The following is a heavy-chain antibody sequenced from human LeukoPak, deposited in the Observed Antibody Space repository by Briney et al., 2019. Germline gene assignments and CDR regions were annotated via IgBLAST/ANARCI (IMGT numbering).Heavy chain of an antibody. CDR3: ATQILLCHYY. CDR1: GGSFSVYY. V-gene: IGHV4-34*12. J-gene: IGHJ4*02. CDR2: IFYSGDT. D-gene: IGHD3-10*01. Sequence: SETLSLTCAVYGGSFSVYYWSWIRQPPGKGLEWIGTIFYSGDTYYNPSLKSRITISVDTSKNQFSLKLSSVTAADTAVYYCATQILLCHYYWGQGTLVTVSS.